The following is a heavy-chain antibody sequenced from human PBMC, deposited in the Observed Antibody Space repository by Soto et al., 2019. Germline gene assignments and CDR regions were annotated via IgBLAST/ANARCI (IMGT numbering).Heavy chain of an antibody. Sequence: QVQLRESGPGLVKPSQTLSLICSVSGGSVTSAGYYWTWIRQHPGKGLEWIGSIFHIGSTYYSTPPKKRLTITRDMSKNEAHLKLTSVTAEDTAVYYCAGGSGSFGTLEYWGQGTLVTASS. V-gene: IGHV4-31*03. CDR3: AGGSGSFGTLEY. CDR2: IFHIGST. J-gene: IGHJ4*02. CDR1: GGSVTSAGYY. D-gene: IGHD3-10*01.